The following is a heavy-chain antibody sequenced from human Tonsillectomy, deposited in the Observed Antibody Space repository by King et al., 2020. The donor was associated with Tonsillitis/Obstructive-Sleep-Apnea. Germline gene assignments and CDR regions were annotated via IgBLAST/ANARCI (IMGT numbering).Heavy chain of an antibody. CDR1: GYTFTTYY. D-gene: IGHD1-1*01. J-gene: IGHJ6*02. V-gene: IGHV1-46*01. Sequence: VQLVQSGAEVKKPGASVRVSCKASGYTFTTYYMHWVRQAPGQGLEWMGIINSSGGSKSYAQKFQGRVTMTRDTSTSTVYMEVNSLISEDTAAYYCAGETPRTTYYAMDVWGQGTTVIVSS. CDR3: AGETPRTTYYAMDV. CDR2: INSSGGSK.